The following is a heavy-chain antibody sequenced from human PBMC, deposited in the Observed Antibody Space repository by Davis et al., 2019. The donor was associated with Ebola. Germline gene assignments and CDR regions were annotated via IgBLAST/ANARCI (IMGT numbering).Heavy chain of an antibody. CDR1: GFTFSNYA. CDR3: AKDLLIYVGSGFYYGMDV. Sequence: GGSLRLSCAASGFTFSNYAMSWVRQAPGKGLEWVSGISGSGATTYYADSVKGRFTISRDNSKNTLYLQMNSLRAEDTAVYYCAKDLLIYVGSGFYYGMDVWGQGTTVTVSS. V-gene: IGHV3-23*01. D-gene: IGHD2/OR15-2a*01. J-gene: IGHJ6*02. CDR2: ISGSGATT.